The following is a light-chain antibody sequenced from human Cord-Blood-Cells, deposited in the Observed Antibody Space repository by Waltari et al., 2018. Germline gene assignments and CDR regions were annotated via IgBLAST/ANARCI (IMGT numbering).Light chain of an antibody. CDR1: NIGSKS. CDR2: DDS. J-gene: IGLJ1*01. Sequence: SYVLTQPPSVSVAPGKTARITCGGNNIGSKSVHWYQQKPGQAPVLVVYDDSHRPSGIPERFSGSNSGNTATLTISRVEAGDEADYYCQVWDSSSDPYVFGTGTKVTVL. V-gene: IGLV3-21*03. CDR3: QVWDSSSDPYV.